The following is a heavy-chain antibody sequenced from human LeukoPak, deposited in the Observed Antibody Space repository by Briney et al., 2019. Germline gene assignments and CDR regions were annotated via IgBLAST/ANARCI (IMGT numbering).Heavy chain of an antibody. D-gene: IGHD6-6*01. Sequence: GGSLRLSCAASGFTFRSYWMHWVRQVPGKGLVWVSLINSDGATSHADSVKGRFTISRDNAENTLYLQMNSLRAEDTAVYYCAKGRKSSIAAPFDYWGQGTLVTVSS. CDR1: GFTFRSYW. J-gene: IGHJ4*02. CDR2: INSDGAT. CDR3: AKGRKSSIAAPFDY. V-gene: IGHV3-74*01.